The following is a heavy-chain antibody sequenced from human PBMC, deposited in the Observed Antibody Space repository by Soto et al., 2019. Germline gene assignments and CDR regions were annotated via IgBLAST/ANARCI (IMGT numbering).Heavy chain of an antibody. CDR1: GFTFSSYA. CDR3: AKAPDVVCGSYTLFYP. J-gene: IGHJ5*02. CDR2: ISGSGGST. D-gene: IGHD3-16*01. V-gene: IGHV3-23*01. Sequence: PGGSLRLSCAASGFTFSSYAMSWVRQAPGKGLEWVSAISGSGGSTYYADSVKGRFTISRDNSKNTLYLQMNSLRAEDTAVYYCAKAPDVVCGSYTLFYPWGQGALVTVSS.